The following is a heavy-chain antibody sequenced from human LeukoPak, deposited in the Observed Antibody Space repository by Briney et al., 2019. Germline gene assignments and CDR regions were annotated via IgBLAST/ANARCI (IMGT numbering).Heavy chain of an antibody. V-gene: IGHV3-23*01. Sequence: GGSLRLSCAASGFTFSSYGMSWVRQAPGKGLEWVSAISGSGGSTYYADSVKGRFTISRDNSKNTLYLQMNSLRAEDTAVYYCAKDGISSGYLYYFDYWGQGTLVTVSS. D-gene: IGHD3-22*01. CDR1: GFTFSSYG. J-gene: IGHJ4*02. CDR3: AKDGISSGYLYYFDY. CDR2: ISGSGGST.